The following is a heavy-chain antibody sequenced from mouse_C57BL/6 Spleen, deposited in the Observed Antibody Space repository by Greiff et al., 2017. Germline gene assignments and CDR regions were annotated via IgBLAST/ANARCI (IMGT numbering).Heavy chain of an antibody. D-gene: IGHD1-1*01. V-gene: IGHV1-39*01. CDR1: GYSFTDYN. Sequence: EVKLMESGPELVKPGASVKISCKASGYSFTDYNMNWVKQSNGKSLEWIGVINPNYGTTSYNQKFKGKATLTVDQSSSTTYMQLNSLTSEDSAVYYCAREGYYGSSPGWFAYWGQGTLVTVSA. CDR3: AREGYYGSSPGWFAY. J-gene: IGHJ3*01. CDR2: INPNYGTT.